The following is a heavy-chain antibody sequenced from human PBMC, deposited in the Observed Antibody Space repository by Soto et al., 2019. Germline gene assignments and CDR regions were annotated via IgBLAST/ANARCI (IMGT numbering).Heavy chain of an antibody. Sequence: EVQLVESGGGLVQTGGSLRLSCAASGFTFPDFWMNWVRQTSGKGLEWVAAIKYDGTEKHSVDSVESRFTIFGDNAKNTLYLQMSSLRAEDMAVYYCARSKNFDYWGQGTLVTVSS. CDR3: ARSKNFDY. CDR2: IKYDGTEK. V-gene: IGHV3-7*01. CDR1: GFTFPDFW. J-gene: IGHJ4*02.